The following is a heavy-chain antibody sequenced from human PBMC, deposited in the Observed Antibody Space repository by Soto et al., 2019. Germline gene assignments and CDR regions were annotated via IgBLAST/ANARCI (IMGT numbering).Heavy chain of an antibody. CDR1: GFTFSSYW. CDR3: ARSLGVLGFCSSTSCYPDY. V-gene: IGHV3-7*01. CDR2: IKQDGSEK. J-gene: IGHJ4*02. D-gene: IGHD2-2*01. Sequence: GGSLRLSCAASGFTFSSYWMSWVRQAPGKGLEWVANIKQDGSEKYYVDSVKGRFTISRDNAKNSLYLQMNSLRAEDTAVYYCARSLGVLGFCSSTSCYPDYWGQGTLVTVSS.